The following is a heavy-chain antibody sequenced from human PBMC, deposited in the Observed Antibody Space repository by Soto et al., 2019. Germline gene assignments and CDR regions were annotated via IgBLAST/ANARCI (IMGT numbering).Heavy chain of an antibody. CDR1: GYTFTSYG. Sequence: GASVKVSCKASGYTFTSYGISWVRQAPGQGLEWMGWISAYNGNTNYAQKLQGRVTMTTDTSTSTAYMELRSLRSDDTAVYYCARVLYYYYYGMDVWGQGTTVTVSS. V-gene: IGHV1-18*01. CDR2: ISAYNGNT. CDR3: ARVLYYYYYGMDV. J-gene: IGHJ6*02.